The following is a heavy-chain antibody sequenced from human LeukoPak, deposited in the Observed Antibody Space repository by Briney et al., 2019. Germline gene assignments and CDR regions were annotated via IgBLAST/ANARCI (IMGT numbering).Heavy chain of an antibody. D-gene: IGHD3-3*01. CDR3: ARTVTDFWSGSRYYYYYYMDV. V-gene: IGHV1-18*01. Sequence: GASVKVSCKASGYTFTSCGISWVRQAPGQGLEWMGWISAYNGNTNYAQKLQGRVTMTTDTSTSTAYMELRSLRSDDTAVYYCARTVTDFWSGSRYYYYYYMDVWGKGTTVTVSS. J-gene: IGHJ6*03. CDR2: ISAYNGNT. CDR1: GYTFTSCG.